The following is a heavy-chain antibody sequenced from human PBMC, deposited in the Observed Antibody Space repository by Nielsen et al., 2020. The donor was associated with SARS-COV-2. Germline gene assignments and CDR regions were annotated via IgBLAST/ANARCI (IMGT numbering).Heavy chain of an antibody. D-gene: IGHD3-22*01. Sequence: SETLSLTCTVSGGSISSYYWSWIRQPPGKGLEWIGYIYYSGSTNYNPSLKSRVTISVDTSKNQFSLKLSSVTAADTAVYYCARVFGHDSSGSFDYWGQGTLVTVSS. CDR1: GGSISSYY. V-gene: IGHV4-59*13. CDR3: ARVFGHDSSGSFDY. J-gene: IGHJ4*02. CDR2: IYYSGST.